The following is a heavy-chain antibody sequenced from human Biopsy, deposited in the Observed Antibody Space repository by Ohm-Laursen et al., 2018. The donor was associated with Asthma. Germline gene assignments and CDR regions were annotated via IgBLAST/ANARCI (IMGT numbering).Heavy chain of an antibody. CDR1: GFTVSRDH. CDR2: IYSGGTS. Sequence: GSLRLSCSASGFTVSRDHMFWVRQAPGKGPEWVSVIYSGGTSHTADSVRGRFTISRDFSKNTLHLQMHSLRVEDTAVYYCARGDSSGWSHYYFDYWGQGTLATVSS. V-gene: IGHV3-53*01. J-gene: IGHJ4*02. D-gene: IGHD6-19*01. CDR3: ARGDSSGWSHYYFDY.